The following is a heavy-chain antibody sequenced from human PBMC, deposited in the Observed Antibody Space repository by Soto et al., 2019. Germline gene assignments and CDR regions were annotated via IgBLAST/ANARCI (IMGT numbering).Heavy chain of an antibody. D-gene: IGHD2-21*01. CDR1: GGSIINYY. Sequence: SETLSLTCTVAGGSIINYYCSWSRQSPGKGLEWIGYIYCSGSTSYNPFLQSRVTISVDTSKNQLSLKMTSVTAAHTAIYSCARELTHMAARGMDVWGQGTTVTASS. V-gene: IGHV4-59*01. J-gene: IGHJ6*02. CDR3: ARELTHMAARGMDV. CDR2: IYCSGST.